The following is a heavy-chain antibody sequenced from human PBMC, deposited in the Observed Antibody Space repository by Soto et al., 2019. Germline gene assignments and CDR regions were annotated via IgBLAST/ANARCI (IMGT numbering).Heavy chain of an antibody. D-gene: IGHD5-12*01. CDR2: LGRSGGAT. V-gene: IGHV3-23*01. J-gene: IGHJ5*02. CDR1: GFTLTSCA. CDR3: AKGEMATIRNSFDP. Sequence: GESLKISCAASGFTLTSCAMSWVRQTPGKGLEWVSALGRSGGATYYADSVKGRFTISRDTSTNTLYLQMTNLRADDTAIYYCAKGEMATIRNSFDPWGQGTLVTVSS.